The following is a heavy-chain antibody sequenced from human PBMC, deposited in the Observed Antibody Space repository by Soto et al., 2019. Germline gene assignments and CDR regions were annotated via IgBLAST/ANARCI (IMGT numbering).Heavy chain of an antibody. CDR3: ARDDIVFVPAANYSYGMDV. D-gene: IGHD2-2*01. CDR2: INAGNGNT. V-gene: IGHV1-3*05. CDR1: GYTFTSYA. Sequence: QVQLVQSGAEEKKPGASVKVSCKASGYTFTSYAMHWVRQAPGQRLEWMGWINAGNGNTKYSQKFQGRVTITRDTSESTAYMERGRLRSEDTAVYYCARDDIVFVPAANYSYGMDVWGQGTTVTVSS. J-gene: IGHJ6*02.